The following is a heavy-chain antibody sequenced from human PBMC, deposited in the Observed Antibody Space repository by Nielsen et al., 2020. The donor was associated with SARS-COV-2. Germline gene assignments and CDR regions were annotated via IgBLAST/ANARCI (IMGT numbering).Heavy chain of an antibody. V-gene: IGHV4-39*02. CDR1: GGSISSSSYY. Sequence: SETLSLTCTVSGGSISSSSYYWGWIRQPPGKGLEWIGSIYYSGSTYYNPSLKSRVTISVDTSKNQFSLKLSSVTAADTAVYYCARDNVPTVTTWDYYYYYMDVWGKGTTVTVSS. CDR2: IYYSGST. CDR3: ARDNVPTVTTWDYYYYYMDV. J-gene: IGHJ6*03. D-gene: IGHD4-17*01.